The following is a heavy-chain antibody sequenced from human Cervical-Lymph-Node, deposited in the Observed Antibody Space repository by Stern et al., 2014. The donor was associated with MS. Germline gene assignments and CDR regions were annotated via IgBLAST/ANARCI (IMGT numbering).Heavy chain of an antibody. CDR1: GFTFSSYG. J-gene: IGHJ5*02. V-gene: IGHV3-30*18. Sequence: QLVQSGGGVVQPGRSLRLSCAASGFTFSSYGMHWVRQAPGKGLEWVAVISYDGSNKYYADSVKGRFTISRDNSKNTLYLQMNSLRAEDTAVYYCAKGGGFDPWGQGTLVTVSS. CDR3: AKGGGFDP. CDR2: ISYDGSNK. D-gene: IGHD1-26*01.